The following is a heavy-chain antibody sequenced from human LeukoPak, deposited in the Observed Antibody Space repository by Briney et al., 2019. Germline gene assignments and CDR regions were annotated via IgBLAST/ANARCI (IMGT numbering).Heavy chain of an antibody. CDR1: GFTFSSYW. V-gene: IGHV3-7*01. D-gene: IGHD3-22*01. Sequence: GGSLRLSCAASGFTFSSYWMSWVRQAPGKGLEWVANIKQDGSEKYYVDSVKGRFTISRDNAKNSLYLQMNSLRAEVTAVYYCSRDPLADYYDSSGYFDYWGQGTLVTVSS. CDR2: IKQDGSEK. J-gene: IGHJ4*02. CDR3: SRDPLADYYDSSGYFDY.